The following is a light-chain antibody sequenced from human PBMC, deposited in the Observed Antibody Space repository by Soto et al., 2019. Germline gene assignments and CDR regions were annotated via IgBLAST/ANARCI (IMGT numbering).Light chain of an antibody. CDR2: LAS. J-gene: IGKJ4*01. CDR1: QGISNY. CDR3: HKYNSDPL. Sequence: DIQMTQSPSSLSASVGDRVTITFRTSQGISNYLAWYQQKSGKAPKLLIYLASTLRSGVSSRFSGSRSGTDFALTSSSLQPEDVATYYCHKYNSDPLFGGGTKVDIK. V-gene: IGKV1-27*01.